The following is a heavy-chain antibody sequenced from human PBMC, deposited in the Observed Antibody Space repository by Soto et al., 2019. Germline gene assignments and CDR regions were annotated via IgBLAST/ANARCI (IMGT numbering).Heavy chain of an antibody. CDR3: AYCGYYSSSWFPAY. CDR2: IYWDDDK. CDR1: GFSLTTNGVG. D-gene: IGHD6-13*01. J-gene: IGHJ4*02. Sequence: SGPTLVSPTQTLTLTCTFSGFSLTTNGVGVGWIRQSPGEALEWLALIYWDDDKRYSPSLKSRLTITKDTSKNQVVLTMTNMESVDTATYYCAYCGYYSSSWFPAYWGQGTLVTVSS. V-gene: IGHV2-5*02.